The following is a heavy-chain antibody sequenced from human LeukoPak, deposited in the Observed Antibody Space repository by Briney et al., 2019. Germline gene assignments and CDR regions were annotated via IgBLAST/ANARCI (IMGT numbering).Heavy chain of an antibody. D-gene: IGHD4-17*01. CDR2: IYYSGST. CDR1: GGSISSGGCY. Sequence: SETLSLTCTVSGGSISSGGCYWSWTRQHPGKGLEWIGYIYYSGSTYYNPSLKSRVTISVDTSKNQFSLQLSSVTAADTAVYYCARDFDYGDPHEYGMDVWGQGTTVTVSS. V-gene: IGHV4-31*03. J-gene: IGHJ6*02. CDR3: ARDFDYGDPHEYGMDV.